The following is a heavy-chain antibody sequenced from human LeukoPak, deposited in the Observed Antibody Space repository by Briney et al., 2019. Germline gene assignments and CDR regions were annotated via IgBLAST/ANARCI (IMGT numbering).Heavy chain of an antibody. CDR2: IFYSGSA. CDR3: ARGTTTATRGFDS. J-gene: IGHJ4*02. D-gene: IGHD4-17*01. V-gene: IGHV4-39*01. Sequence: SDTLSLTCSVSGASISSSTYYWGWIRQPPGKGLEWIGNIFYSGSAYSNPSLKSRVTIFVDTPKNQVSLKLTSVTAADTALYYCARGTTTATRGFDSWGQGALVTVSS. CDR1: GASISSSTYY.